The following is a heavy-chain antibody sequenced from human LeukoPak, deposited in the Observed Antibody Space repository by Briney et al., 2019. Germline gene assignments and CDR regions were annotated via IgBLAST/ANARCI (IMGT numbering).Heavy chain of an antibody. J-gene: IGHJ5*02. Sequence: SETLSLTCTVSGGSITSSSYYWGWIRQPPGKGLEWIGSIYYSGTTHYSPSLESRVTISVDTSKNQFSLKLASVTAADTAIYYCAKGAGGFSYYNWFDPWGQGTLVTVSS. CDR2: IYYSGTT. CDR1: GGSITSSSYY. D-gene: IGHD5-18*01. V-gene: IGHV4-39*07. CDR3: AKGAGGFSYYNWFDP.